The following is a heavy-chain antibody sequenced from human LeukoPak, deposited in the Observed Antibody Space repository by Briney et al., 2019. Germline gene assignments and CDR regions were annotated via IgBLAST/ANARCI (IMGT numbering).Heavy chain of an antibody. D-gene: IGHD4-17*01. CDR2: ISGSGGST. J-gene: IGHJ4*02. CDR3: AKGTVTTRGYFDY. CDR1: GFTFSSYA. V-gene: IGHV3-23*01. Sequence: GGSLRLSCAASGFTFSSYAMSWARQAPGKGLEWVSAISGSGGSTYYADSVKGRFTISRDNSKNTLYLQMNSLRAENTAVHYCAKGTVTTRGYFDYWGQGTLVTVSS.